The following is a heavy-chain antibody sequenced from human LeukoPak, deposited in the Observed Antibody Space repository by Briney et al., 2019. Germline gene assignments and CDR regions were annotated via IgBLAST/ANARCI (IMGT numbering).Heavy chain of an antibody. J-gene: IGHJ3*02. V-gene: IGHV3-11*01. CDR3: ARVSLRGYAFDI. CDR2: ISTSGTTT. Sequence: GGSLRLSCAASGFTFSDYYMSWIRQAPGKGLEWVSYISTSGTTTYYGDSVKGRFTISRDNAKNSLYLQMNSLRAEDTALYHCARVSLRGYAFDIWGQGTMVTVSS. CDR1: GFTFSDYY. D-gene: IGHD4/OR15-4a*01.